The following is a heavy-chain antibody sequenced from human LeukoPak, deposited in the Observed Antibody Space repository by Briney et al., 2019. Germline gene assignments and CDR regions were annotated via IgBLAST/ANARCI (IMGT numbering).Heavy chain of an antibody. V-gene: IGHV1-3*01. D-gene: IGHD3-3*01. CDR1: GYTFTSYA. CDR3: ARTLEWYNTANWFDP. CDR2: INAGNGNT. Sequence: ASVKVSCKASGYTFTSYAMHWVRQAPGQRLEWMGWINAGNGNTKYSQKFQGRVTITRDTSASTAYMELSSLRSEETAVYYCARTLEWYNTANWFDPWGQGTLVTVSS. J-gene: IGHJ5*02.